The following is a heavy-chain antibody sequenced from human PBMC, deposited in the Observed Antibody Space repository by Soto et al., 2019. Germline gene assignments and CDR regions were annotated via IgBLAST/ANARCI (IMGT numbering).Heavy chain of an antibody. V-gene: IGHV4-31*03. CDR1: GGSISSGGYY. CDR3: AKGGTYDFLSRYYPDWFDP. Sequence: QVQLQESGPGLVKPSQTLSLTCTVSGGSISSGGYYWSWIRQHPGKGLEWIGYIYYSGSTYYNPSLKSRFTISVDTSKHQFSLNLSSLTAADTAVYYCAKGGTYDFLSRYYPDWFDPWGQGTLVTVSS. J-gene: IGHJ5*02. CDR2: IYYSGST. D-gene: IGHD3-3*01.